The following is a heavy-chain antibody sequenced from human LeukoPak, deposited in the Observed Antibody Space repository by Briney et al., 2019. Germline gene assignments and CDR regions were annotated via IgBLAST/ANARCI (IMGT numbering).Heavy chain of an antibody. V-gene: IGHV4-59*12. D-gene: IGHD2-2*01. J-gene: IGHJ5*02. CDR3: ARGPPLRYCSSTSCLIWFDP. CDR2: IYYTGST. CDR1: GGSISSYY. Sequence: SETLSLTCTVSGGSISSYYWSWIRQPPGKGLEWIGYIYYTGSTNYNPSLRSRVTISVDTSKNQFSLKLSSVTAADTAVYYCARGPPLRYCSSTSCLIWFDPWGQGTLVTVSS.